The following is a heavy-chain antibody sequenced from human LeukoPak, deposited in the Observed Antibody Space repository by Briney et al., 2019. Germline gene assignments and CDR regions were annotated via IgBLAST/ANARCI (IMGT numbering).Heavy chain of an antibody. J-gene: IGHJ4*02. CDR3: ATTHSSGGLEYYFDY. Sequence: PSETLSLTCTVSGDSISTYYWSWIRQPAGKGLEWIGRIYGSGTTKYNPSLKSRVTMSVDTSKNQLSLKVTSLSAADTAVYYCATTHSSGGLEYYFDYWGQGTLVTVSS. CDR1: GDSISTYY. D-gene: IGHD3-16*01. CDR2: IYGSGTT. V-gene: IGHV4-4*07.